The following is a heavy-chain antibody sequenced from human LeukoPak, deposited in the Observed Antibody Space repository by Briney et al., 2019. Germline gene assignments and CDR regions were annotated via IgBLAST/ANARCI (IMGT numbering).Heavy chain of an antibody. CDR2: ISAYHGNT. CDR3: ARPKYSGSYYGY. D-gene: IGHD1-26*01. V-gene: IGHV1-18*01. Sequence: ASVKVSCKPSGYTFTIYGISWVRQAPGQGLQWLRWISAYHGNTNPAQKLQGRVTITTDTSTSTAYVELRSLRSDDTAVYYCARPKYSGSYYGYWGQGTLVNVSS. CDR1: GYTFTIYG. J-gene: IGHJ4*02.